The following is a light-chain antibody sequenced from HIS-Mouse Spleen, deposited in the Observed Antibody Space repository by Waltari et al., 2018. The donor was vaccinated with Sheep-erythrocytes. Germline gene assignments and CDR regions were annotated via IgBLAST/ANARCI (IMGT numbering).Light chain of an antibody. J-gene: IGLJ3*02. Sequence: QSALTQPASVSGSPGQSITISCTGTSRDVGSYTLVSWYQQHPGKAPKPMIYEGSKRPSGVSNRFSGSKSGNTASLTISGLQAEDEADYYCCSYAGSSTPWVFGGGTKLTVL. CDR3: CSYAGSSTPWV. CDR1: SRDVGSYTL. V-gene: IGLV2-23*01. CDR2: EGS.